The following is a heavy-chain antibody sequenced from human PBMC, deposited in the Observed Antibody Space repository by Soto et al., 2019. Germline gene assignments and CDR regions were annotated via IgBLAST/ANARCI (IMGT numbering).Heavy chain of an antibody. CDR3: ARVAYYYDSSGYYPRPDAFDI. V-gene: IGHV1-69*13. CDR2: IIPIFGTA. Sequence: SVKVSCKASGGTFSSYAISWVRQAPGQGLEWMGGIIPIFGTANYAQKFQGRVTITADESTSTAYMELSSLRSEDTAVYYCARVAYYYDSSGYYPRPDAFDIWGQGTMVTVSS. CDR1: GGTFSSYA. D-gene: IGHD3-22*01. J-gene: IGHJ3*02.